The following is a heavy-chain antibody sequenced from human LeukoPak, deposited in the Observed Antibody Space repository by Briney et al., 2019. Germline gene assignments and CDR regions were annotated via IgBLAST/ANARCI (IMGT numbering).Heavy chain of an antibody. CDR3: ARDRSSSWYADY. V-gene: IGHV4-38-2*02. Sequence: SETLSLTCALSGYSISSGYYWGWIRQRPGKGLEWIGSIYHSGSPYYNPSLKSRVTISVDTSKNQLSLKLSSVTAADTAVYYCARDRSSSWYADYWGQGTLVTVSS. J-gene: IGHJ4*02. D-gene: IGHD6-13*01. CDR2: IYHSGSP. CDR1: GYSISSGYY.